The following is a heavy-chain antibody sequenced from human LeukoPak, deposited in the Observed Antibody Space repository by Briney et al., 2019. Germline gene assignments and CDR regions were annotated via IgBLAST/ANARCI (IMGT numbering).Heavy chain of an antibody. CDR2: INHSGST. J-gene: IGHJ4*02. V-gene: IGHV4-34*01. Sequence: PSETLSLTCAVYGGSFSGYYWSWIRQPPGKGLEWIGEINHSGSTNYNPSLKSRVTISVDTSKNQFSLKPSSVTAADTAVYYCARHAYYYGSGDYWGQGTLVTVSS. CDR3: ARHAYYYGSGDY. D-gene: IGHD3-10*01. CDR1: GGSFSGYY.